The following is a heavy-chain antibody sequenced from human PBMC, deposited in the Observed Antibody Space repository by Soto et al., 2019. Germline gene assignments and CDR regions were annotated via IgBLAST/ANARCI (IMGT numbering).Heavy chain of an antibody. CDR2: ISSNGGST. CDR3: ARGDNSSFDY. CDR1: GFTFSSYA. Sequence: GGSLRLSCAAVGFTFSSYAMHWVRQAPGKGLEYVSAISSNGGSTYYANSVKGRFTISRDNSKNTLYLQMGSLRAEDMAVYDCARGDNSSFDYWGQGPLVTVS. V-gene: IGHV3-64*01. D-gene: IGHD1-20*01. J-gene: IGHJ4*02.